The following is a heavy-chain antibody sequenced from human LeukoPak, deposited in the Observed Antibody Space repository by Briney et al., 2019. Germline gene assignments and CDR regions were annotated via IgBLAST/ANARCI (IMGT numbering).Heavy chain of an antibody. J-gene: IGHJ6*02. CDR3: ARDYEYGSGSYLYYYYGMDV. V-gene: IGHV3-30*04. CDR1: GFTFGSYA. CDR2: ISFDGTNT. Sequence: GGSLRLSCAASGFTFGSYAMHWVRQAPGKGLDWLTAISFDGTNTYYADSVKGRFTISRDNAKNSLYLQMNSLRAEDTAVYYCARDYEYGSGSYLYYYYGMDVWGQGTTVTVSS. D-gene: IGHD3-10*01.